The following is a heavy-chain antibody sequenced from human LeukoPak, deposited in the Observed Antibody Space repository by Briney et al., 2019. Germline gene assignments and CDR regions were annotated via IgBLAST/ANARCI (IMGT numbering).Heavy chain of an antibody. Sequence: GGSLRLSCAASGFTFSSYAMSWVRQAPGKGLEWVSGISGSGGSTSYADSVKGRFTLSRDNSKNTLYLQMNSLRAEDTAVYYCAKKPQDYTNYYFDCWGQETLVTVS. V-gene: IGHV3-23*01. CDR2: ISGSGGST. CDR3: AKKPQDYTNYYFDC. J-gene: IGHJ4*02. CDR1: GFTFSSYA. D-gene: IGHD4-11*01.